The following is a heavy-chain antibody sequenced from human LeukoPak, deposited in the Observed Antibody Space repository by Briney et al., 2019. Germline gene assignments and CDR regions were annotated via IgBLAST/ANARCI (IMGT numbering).Heavy chain of an antibody. V-gene: IGHV1-69*05. CDR1: GGTFSSYA. CDR3: ARGSIVVVGARVPFYFDY. Sequence: SVKVSCKASGGTFSSYAISWVRQAPGQGLEWMGGIIPTFGTANYAQKFQGRVTITTDESTSTAYMELSSLRSEDTAVYYCARGSIVVVGARVPFYFDYWGQGTLVTVSS. D-gene: IGHD2-15*01. CDR2: IIPTFGTA. J-gene: IGHJ4*02.